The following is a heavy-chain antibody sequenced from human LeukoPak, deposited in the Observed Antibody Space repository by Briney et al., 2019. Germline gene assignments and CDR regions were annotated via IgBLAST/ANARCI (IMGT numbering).Heavy chain of an antibody. CDR3: ARRAYYYGSGSYYNYLYYFDY. D-gene: IGHD3-10*01. CDR2: INHSGST. CDR1: GGSFSGYY. V-gene: IGHV4-34*01. Sequence: SETLSLTCAVYGGSFSGYYWSWIRQPPGKGLEWIGEINHSGSTNYNPSLKSRVTISVDTSKNQFSLKLSSVTAADTAVYYCARRAYYYGSGSYYNYLYYFDYWGQGTLVTVSS. J-gene: IGHJ4*02.